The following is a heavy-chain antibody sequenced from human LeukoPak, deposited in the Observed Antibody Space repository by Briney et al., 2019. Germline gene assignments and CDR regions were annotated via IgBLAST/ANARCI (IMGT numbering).Heavy chain of an antibody. J-gene: IGHJ4*02. CDR2: VRHSGST. CDR1: GESITAYY. CDR3: AGAAATGTGRAFHY. D-gene: IGHD3-10*01. V-gene: IGHV4-34*01. Sequence: SETLSLTCAVYGESITAYYWTWIRQPPGKRLEWIGEVRHSGSTNYNPSLKSRVTTSVDMSKNQFSLKLNSVTAADTAVYYCAGAAATGTGRAFHYWAQGNLVPVSS.